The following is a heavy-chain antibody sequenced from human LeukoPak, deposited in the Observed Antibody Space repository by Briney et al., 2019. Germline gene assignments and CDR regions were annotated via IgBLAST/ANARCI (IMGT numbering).Heavy chain of an antibody. CDR3: ARHRGSTYYDYVWGSYRYIGDAFDI. J-gene: IGHJ3*02. CDR2: IYTSGST. V-gene: IGHV4-4*07. D-gene: IGHD3-16*02. CDR1: GGSISSYD. Sequence: SETLSLTCTVSGGSISSYDWSWIRQPAGKGLEWIGRIYTSGSTNYNPSLKSRVTISVDTSKNQFSLKLSSVTAADTAVYYCARHRGSTYYDYVWGSYRYIGDAFDIWGQGTMVTVSS.